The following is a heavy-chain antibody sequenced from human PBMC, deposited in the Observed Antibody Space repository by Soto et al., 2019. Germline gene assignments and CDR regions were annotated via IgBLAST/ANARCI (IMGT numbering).Heavy chain of an antibody. CDR3: ARDQGYLDS. J-gene: IGHJ4*02. CDR1: RFTFSSYL. D-gene: IGHD2-2*01. Sequence: EVQLVESGGGLVQPGGSLRLSCAASRFTFSSYLISWVRQAPGKGLEWVANRNPGGSEKFYVDSVKGRFTISRDNAKNSLYLHMDSLRAEATGVYYCARDQGYLDSWGQGTLVTVSS. CDR2: RNPGGSEK. V-gene: IGHV3-7*01.